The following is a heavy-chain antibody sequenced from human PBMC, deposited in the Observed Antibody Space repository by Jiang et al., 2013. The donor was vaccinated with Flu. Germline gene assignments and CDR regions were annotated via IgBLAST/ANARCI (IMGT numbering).Heavy chain of an antibody. CDR3: ARHSIRGYYINWFDP. V-gene: IGHV5-51*01. J-gene: IGHJ5*02. D-gene: IGHD3-3*01. CDR2: IYPGDSDT. Sequence: MPGKGLEWMGIIYPGDSDTRYSPSFQGQVTISADKSISTAYLQWSSLKASDTAMYYCARHSIRGYYINWFDPWGQGTLVTVSS.